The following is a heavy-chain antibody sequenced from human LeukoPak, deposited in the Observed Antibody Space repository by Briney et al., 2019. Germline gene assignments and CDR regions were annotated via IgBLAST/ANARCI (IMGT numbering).Heavy chain of an antibody. J-gene: IGHJ6*03. V-gene: IGHV3-23*01. Sequence: GGSLRLSCAASGFTFSSYAMSWVRQAPGKGLEWVSAISGSGGSTYYADSVKGRFTISRDNSKNTLYLQMSSLRAEDTAVYYCARSNHYDFWSGRVGHYYMDVWGKGTTVTVSS. CDR1: GFTFSSYA. D-gene: IGHD3-3*01. CDR3: ARSNHYDFWSGRVGHYYMDV. CDR2: ISGSGGST.